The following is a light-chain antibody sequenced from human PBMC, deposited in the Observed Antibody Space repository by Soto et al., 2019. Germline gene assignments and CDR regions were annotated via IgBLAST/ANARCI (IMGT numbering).Light chain of an antibody. V-gene: IGKV3D-15*01. J-gene: IGKJ4*01. CDR3: QQYNSWPPLT. Sequence: EIVMTQSPATLSVSPGERATLSCRASQSVSSNLAWYQQKPGQAPRLLIYGASTRATGIPARFSGSGAGTEFTLTISSRQSEDFAVYYCQQYNSWPPLTFGGGTKVEIK. CDR1: QSVSSN. CDR2: GAS.